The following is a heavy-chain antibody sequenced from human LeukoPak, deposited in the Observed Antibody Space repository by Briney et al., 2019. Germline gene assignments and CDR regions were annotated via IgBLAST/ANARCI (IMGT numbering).Heavy chain of an antibody. Sequence: ESGPTLVEPTQTLTLTCTFSGFSLSTSGVGVGWIRQTPGKALECLALIYLDDEKRYSPSLKSRLTITKDTSKNQVVLTMTNMDPVDAATYYCAHSLMGRHHDSSGHYYLPFDYWGQGILVTVSS. J-gene: IGHJ4*02. CDR2: IYLDDEK. CDR1: GFSLSTSGVG. V-gene: IGHV2-5*02. D-gene: IGHD3-22*01. CDR3: AHSLMGRHHDSSGHYYLPFDY.